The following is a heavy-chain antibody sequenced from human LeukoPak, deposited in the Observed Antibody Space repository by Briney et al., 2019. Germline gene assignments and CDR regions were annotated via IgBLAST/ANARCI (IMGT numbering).Heavy chain of an antibody. D-gene: IGHD6-13*01. Sequence: GGSLRLSCAASGFTFSDYWMSWVRQAPGKGLEWVSAISGSGGSTYYADSVKGRFTISRDNSKNTLYLQMNSLRAEDTAVYYCASRGNSSSWYVEYFQHWGQGTLVTVSS. CDR2: ISGSGGST. J-gene: IGHJ1*01. V-gene: IGHV3-23*01. CDR3: ASRGNSSSWYVEYFQH. CDR1: GFTFSDYW.